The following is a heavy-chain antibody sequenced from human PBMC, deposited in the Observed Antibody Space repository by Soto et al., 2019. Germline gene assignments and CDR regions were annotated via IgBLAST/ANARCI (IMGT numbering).Heavy chain of an antibody. CDR1: GYTFTSYG. D-gene: IGHD3-3*01. Sequence: ASVKVSCKASGYTFTSYGISWVRQAPGQGLEWMGWISAYNGNTNYAQRLQGRVTMTTDTSTSTAYMELRSLRSDDTAVYYCARGTYDFWSDPFDYWGQGTLVTVSS. V-gene: IGHV1-18*01. CDR2: ISAYNGNT. CDR3: ARGTYDFWSDPFDY. J-gene: IGHJ4*02.